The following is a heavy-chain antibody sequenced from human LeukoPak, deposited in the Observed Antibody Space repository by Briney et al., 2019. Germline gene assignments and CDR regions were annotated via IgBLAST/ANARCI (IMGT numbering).Heavy chain of an antibody. CDR1: GGSISSSNW. Sequence: PSETLSLTCAVSGGSISSSNWWSWVRQPPGKGLEWIGEIYHSGSTNYNPSLKSRVTISVDKSKNQFSLKLSSVTAADTAVYYCARDVLAAPGTFDYWGQGALVTVSS. V-gene: IGHV4-4*02. CDR2: IYHSGST. CDR3: ARDVLAAPGTFDY. J-gene: IGHJ4*02. D-gene: IGHD6-13*01.